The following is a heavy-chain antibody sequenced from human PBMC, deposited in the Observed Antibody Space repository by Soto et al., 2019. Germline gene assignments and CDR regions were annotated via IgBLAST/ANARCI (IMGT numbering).Heavy chain of an antibody. CDR2: IYSGGST. CDR1: GFTVSSNY. CDR3: ASFSLLWFGELHDY. J-gene: IGHJ4*02. Sequence: GGSLRLSCAASGFTVSSNYMSWVRQAPGKGLEWVSVIYSGGSTYYADSVKGRFTISSHNSKNTLYLQMNSLRAEDTAVYYCASFSLLWFGELHDYWGQGTLVTVSS. D-gene: IGHD3-10*01. V-gene: IGHV3-53*04.